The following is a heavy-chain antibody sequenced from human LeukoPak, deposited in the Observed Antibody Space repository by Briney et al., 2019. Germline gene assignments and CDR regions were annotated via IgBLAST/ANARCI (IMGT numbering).Heavy chain of an antibody. CDR2: ISAYNGNT. CDR3: AIVGSRGGDWFDP. D-gene: IGHD1-26*01. J-gene: IGHJ5*02. Sequence: VASVKVSCKASGYTFTSYGISWVRQAAGQGLEGMGWISAYNGNTNYAQKLQGRVTMTTDTSTSTAYMELRSLRSYDTAVYYCAIVGSRGGDWFDPWGQGTLVTVSS. CDR1: GYTFTSYG. V-gene: IGHV1-18*01.